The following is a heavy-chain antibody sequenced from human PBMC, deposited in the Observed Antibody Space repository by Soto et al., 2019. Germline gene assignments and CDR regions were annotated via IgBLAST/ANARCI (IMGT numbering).Heavy chain of an antibody. Sequence: SETLSLTCAVSGGSISSGGYSWSWIRQPPGKGLEWIGYIYHSGSTYYNPSLKSRVTISVDRSKNQFSLKLSSVTAADTAVFYCARARQYYDCEFDPWGQGTLVTVSS. CDR3: ARARQYYDCEFDP. CDR1: GGSISSGGYS. D-gene: IGHD3-22*01. J-gene: IGHJ5*02. V-gene: IGHV4-30-2*01. CDR2: IYHSGST.